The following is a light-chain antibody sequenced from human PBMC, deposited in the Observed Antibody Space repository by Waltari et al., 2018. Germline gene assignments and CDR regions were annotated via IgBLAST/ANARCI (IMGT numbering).Light chain of an antibody. J-gene: IGKJ3*01. V-gene: IGKV3-20*01. CDR3: QQYGSSPRT. Sequence: EIVLTQSPGTLSLSPGERATLSCRASQSLSGTYLAWFQQKPGQAPRVPIYGASNRATGIPDRFSGSGSGTDFTLTISRLEPEDFAVYYCQQYGSSPRTFGPGTKVDIK. CDR1: QSLSGTY. CDR2: GAS.